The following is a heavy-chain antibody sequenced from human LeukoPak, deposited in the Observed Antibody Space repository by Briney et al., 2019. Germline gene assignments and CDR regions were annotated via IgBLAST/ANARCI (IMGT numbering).Heavy chain of an antibody. CDR2: ISSSGGGST. CDR3: ARILDSAWGELGY. V-gene: IGHV3-23*01. D-gene: IGHD6-19*01. CDR1: GFTFSSYG. Sequence: GGSLRLSCAASGFTFSSYGMSWVRQAPGKGLEWVSSISSSGGGSTYYADSVKGRFTISRDNSKNTLYLQMNSLRAEDTAVYYCARILDSAWGELGYWGQGTLVTVSS. J-gene: IGHJ4*02.